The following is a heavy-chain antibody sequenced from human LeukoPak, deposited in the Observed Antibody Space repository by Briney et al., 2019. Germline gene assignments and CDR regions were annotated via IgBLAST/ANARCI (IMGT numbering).Heavy chain of an antibody. CDR2: IWSDGTNR. Sequence: GGSLRLSCAASGFIFSHHGMHWVRQAPGQGLEWVAVIWSDGTNRFYADSVEGRFTISRDNSQNTVFLQMDSLRVKDTAIYYCARDAQRGSDYSNSLKYWGHGTLVTVSS. CDR3: ARDAQRGSDYSNSLKY. J-gene: IGHJ4*01. D-gene: IGHD4-11*01. CDR1: GFIFSHHG. V-gene: IGHV3-33*01.